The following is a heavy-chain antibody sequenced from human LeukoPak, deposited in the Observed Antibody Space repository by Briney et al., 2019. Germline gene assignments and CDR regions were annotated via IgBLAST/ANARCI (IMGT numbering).Heavy chain of an antibody. CDR3: VKCGMTTVVRGPCWYFDL. Sequence: GGSLRLSCAASEFTFSSYSMNWVRQAPGKGLEYVSAISSNGGSTYYADSVKGRFTISRDNSKNTLYLQMSSLRAEDTAVYYCVKCGMTTVVRGPCWYFDLWGRGTLVTVSS. J-gene: IGHJ2*01. CDR1: EFTFSSYS. V-gene: IGHV3-64D*06. D-gene: IGHD4-23*01. CDR2: ISSNGGST.